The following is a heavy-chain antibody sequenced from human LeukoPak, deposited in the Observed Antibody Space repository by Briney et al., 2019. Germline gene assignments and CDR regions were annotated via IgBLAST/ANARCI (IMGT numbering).Heavy chain of an antibody. Sequence: PGGSLRLSCAASGFSFYNYAMNWVRQAPGKGLEWVSAISGGGSSSYYADSAKGRFTISRDNSKNMLYLQMNSLRGEDTAVYYCAKDKDPKVVVKGTAHDYWGQGTLVTVSS. CDR3: AKDKDPKVVVKGTAHDY. CDR1: GFSFYNYA. CDR2: ISGGGSSS. V-gene: IGHV3-23*01. J-gene: IGHJ4*02. D-gene: IGHD3-22*01.